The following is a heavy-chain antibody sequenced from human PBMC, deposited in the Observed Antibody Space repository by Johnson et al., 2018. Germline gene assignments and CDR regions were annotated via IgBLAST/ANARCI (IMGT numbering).Heavy chain of an antibody. CDR1: GFTFSSYA. CDR2: INSDGSST. V-gene: IGHV3-74*01. CDR3: ARDPATIFGVVIPYYFDY. Sequence: VQLVEAGGGLIQPGGSLRLACEASGFTFSSYAMTWVRQAPGKGLVWVSSINSDGSSTTYADSVKGRFPISRDNTKNTLYLEMKSLGAEDTAVYYCARDPATIFGVVIPYYFDYWGQGTLVTVSS. D-gene: IGHD3-3*01. J-gene: IGHJ4*02.